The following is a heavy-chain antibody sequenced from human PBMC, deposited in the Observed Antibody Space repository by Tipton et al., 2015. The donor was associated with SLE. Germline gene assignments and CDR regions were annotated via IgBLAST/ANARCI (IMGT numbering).Heavy chain of an antibody. CDR3: AKVLPTVYGAYDV. CDR1: GASISSSSYY. V-gene: IGHV4-39*07. Sequence: TLSLTCTVSGASISSSSYYWGWIRQPPGKGLEWIGSIYNSGSTYYNPSLKSRVTISVDTSKNQLSLNLSPVTAADTAVYYCAKVLPTVYGAYDVWGQGTMVTVSS. J-gene: IGHJ3*01. CDR2: IYNSGST. D-gene: IGHD2/OR15-2a*01.